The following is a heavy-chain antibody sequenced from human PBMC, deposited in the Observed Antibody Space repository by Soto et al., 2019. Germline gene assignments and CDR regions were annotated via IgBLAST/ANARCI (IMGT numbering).Heavy chain of an antibody. V-gene: IGHV1-3*01. CDR2: INAGNGNT. D-gene: IGHD3-3*01. CDR3: ARGITFFGVVSIGWYFDV. Sequence: GASVKVSCKASGLIFSNYAMHWVRQAPGQRLEWMGWINAGNGNTEYSQKFQGRVTITRDTSASTAYLELSSLISEDTAVYYCARGITFFGVVSIGWYFDVWGRGSLVTVSS. J-gene: IGHJ2*01. CDR1: GLIFSNYA.